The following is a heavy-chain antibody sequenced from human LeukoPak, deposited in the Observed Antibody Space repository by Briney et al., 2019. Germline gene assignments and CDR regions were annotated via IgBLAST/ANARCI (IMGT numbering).Heavy chain of an antibody. J-gene: IGHJ4*02. V-gene: IGHV3-30*04. Sequence: GGSLRLSCAASGFSFSNFAIHWVRQAPGKGLEWLAVISHDGATKHYADSVKGRFTISRDNSNNSLSLQMNSQNAEDTAVYYCARARGRWHLLPLDFWGQGTLVTVSS. CDR3: ARARGRWHLLPLDF. CDR2: ISHDGATK. CDR1: GFSFSNFA. D-gene: IGHD1-26*01.